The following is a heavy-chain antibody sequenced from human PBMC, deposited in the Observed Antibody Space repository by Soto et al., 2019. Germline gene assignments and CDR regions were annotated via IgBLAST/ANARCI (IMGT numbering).Heavy chain of an antibody. CDR2: MNPNSGNT. Sequence: ASVKVSCKASGYTFTSYDINWVRQATGQGLEWMGWMNPNSGNTGYAQKFQGRVTMTRNTSISTAYMELSSLRSEDTAVYYCASGYYYDSSAYYEGYYFDFWGQGTLVTVSS. J-gene: IGHJ4*02. D-gene: IGHD3-22*01. CDR1: GYTFTSYD. CDR3: ASGYYYDSSAYYEGYYFDF. V-gene: IGHV1-8*01.